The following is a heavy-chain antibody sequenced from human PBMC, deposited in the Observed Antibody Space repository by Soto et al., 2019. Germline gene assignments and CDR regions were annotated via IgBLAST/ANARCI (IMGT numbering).Heavy chain of an antibody. V-gene: IGHV4-61*01. D-gene: IGHD5-18*01. CDR3: ARDGGYSYNYYYYYGMDV. J-gene: IGHJ6*02. CDR2: IYYSGST. Sequence: SETLSLTCTVSGGSVSSGSYYWSWIRQPPGKGLEWIGYIYYSGSTNYNPSLKSRVTISVDTSKNQFSLKLSSVTAADTAVYYCARDGGYSYNYYYYYGMDVWGQGTTVTVSS. CDR1: GGSVSSGSYY.